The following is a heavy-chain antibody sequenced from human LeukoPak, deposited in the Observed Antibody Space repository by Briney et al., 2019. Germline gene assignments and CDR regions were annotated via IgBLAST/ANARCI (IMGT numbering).Heavy chain of an antibody. D-gene: IGHD4-23*01. CDR3: AKGRAYGGQVEFDY. J-gene: IGHJ4*02. Sequence: GGSLRLSCAASGFTFSSYGIHWFRQAPGKGLEWVAVISSDGSNKYYADSVKGRFTISRDNSKNTLYLQMDSLRAEDTAVYYCAKGRAYGGQVEFDYWGQGTLVTVSS. CDR2: ISSDGSNK. CDR1: GFTFSSYG. V-gene: IGHV3-30*18.